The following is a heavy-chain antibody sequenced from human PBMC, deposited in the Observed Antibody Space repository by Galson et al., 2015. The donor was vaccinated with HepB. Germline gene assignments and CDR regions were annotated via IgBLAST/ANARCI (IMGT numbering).Heavy chain of an antibody. CDR3: ARDRKGSMAAIQDYHDYYMGV. Sequence: SVKVSCKASGYTFTSYYLHWVRQAPGQGLEWMGIINPSGGSTSYAQKFQGRVTMTRDTSTSTVYMELSGLRSEDSAVYYCARDRKGSMAAIQDYHDYYMGVWGKGTTVTVSS. CDR1: GYTFTSYY. V-gene: IGHV1-46*03. D-gene: IGHD2-2*01. CDR2: INPSGGST. J-gene: IGHJ6*03.